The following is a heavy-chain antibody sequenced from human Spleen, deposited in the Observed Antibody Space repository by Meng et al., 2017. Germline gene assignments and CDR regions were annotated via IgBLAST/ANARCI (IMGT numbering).Heavy chain of an antibody. V-gene: IGHV3-30*01. Sequence: GESLKISCAASGFTFSSYAMHWVRQAPGKGLEWVAVISYDGSNKYYADSVKGRFTISRDNSKNTLYLQMNSLRAEDTAVYYCARVLRYYYGMDVWGQGTTVTVSS. CDR1: GFTFSSYA. CDR3: ARVLRYYYGMDV. D-gene: IGHD4/OR15-4a*01. CDR2: ISYDGSNK. J-gene: IGHJ6*02.